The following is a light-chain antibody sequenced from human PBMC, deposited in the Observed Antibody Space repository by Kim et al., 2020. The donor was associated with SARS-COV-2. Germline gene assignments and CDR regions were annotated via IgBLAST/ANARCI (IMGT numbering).Light chain of an antibody. CDR2: GKN. V-gene: IGLV3-19*01. CDR1: SLRSYY. Sequence: SSELTQDPAVYVALGQTVRITCQGDSLRSYYASWYQQKPGQGPVLVIYGKNNRPSGIPDRFSGSSSGNTASLTITGAQEEDEADYYCNSRDSSGNHVVFGGGTQLTVL. CDR3: NSRDSSGNHVV. J-gene: IGLJ2*01.